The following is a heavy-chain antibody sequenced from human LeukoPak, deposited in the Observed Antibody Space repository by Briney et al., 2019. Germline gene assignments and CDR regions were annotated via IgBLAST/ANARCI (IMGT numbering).Heavy chain of an antibody. CDR1: GGSISSHY. Sequence: SETLSLTCTVSGGSISSHYWSWIRQPPGKGLEWIGYIYYSGSTNYNPSLKSRVTISVDTSKNQFSLKLSSVTAADTAVYYCASPAGYCSGGSCPPFAYWGQGTLVTVSS. D-gene: IGHD2-15*01. CDR2: IYYSGST. CDR3: ASPAGYCSGGSCPPFAY. J-gene: IGHJ4*02. V-gene: IGHV4-59*11.